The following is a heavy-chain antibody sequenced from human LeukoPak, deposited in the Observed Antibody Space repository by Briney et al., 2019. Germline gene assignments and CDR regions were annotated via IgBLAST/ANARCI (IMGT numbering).Heavy chain of an antibody. CDR2: ISGSGGST. V-gene: IGHV3-23*01. CDR1: GFTFSSYA. CDR3: AKYGDTHIITGAGHFDY. D-gene: IGHD4-17*01. J-gene: IGHJ4*02. Sequence: PGGSLRLSCAASGFTFSSYAMSWVRQAPGKGLEWVSAISGSGGSTYYADSVKGRFTISRDNSKNTLFLQMNGLGAEDTAIYYCAKYGDTHIITGAGHFDYWGQGTLVTVSS.